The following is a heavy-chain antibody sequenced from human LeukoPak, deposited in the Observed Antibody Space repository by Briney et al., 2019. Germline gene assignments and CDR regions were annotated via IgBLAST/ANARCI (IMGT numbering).Heavy chain of an antibody. J-gene: IGHJ5*02. D-gene: IGHD2-2*01. V-gene: IGHV1-69*01. Sequence: ASVKVSCKASGGTFSSYAISWVRQAPGQGLEWMGGIIPIFGTANYAQKFQGRVTITADESTSTAYMGLSSLRSEDTAVYYCARDHCSSTSCYYLTDPPFDPWGQGTLVTVSS. CDR3: ARDHCSSTSCYYLTDPPFDP. CDR2: IIPIFGTA. CDR1: GGTFSSYA.